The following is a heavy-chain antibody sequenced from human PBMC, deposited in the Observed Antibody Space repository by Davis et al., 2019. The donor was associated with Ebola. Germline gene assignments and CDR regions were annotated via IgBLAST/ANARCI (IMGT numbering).Heavy chain of an antibody. D-gene: IGHD4-17*01. V-gene: IGHV3-33*01. CDR1: GFTFGSYG. J-gene: IGHJ4*02. CDR3: ARVSSHGDPDY. Sequence: GESLKISCAASGFTFGSYGMHWVRQAPGKGLEWVAVIWYDGSNKYYADSVKGRFTISRDNSKNTLYLQMNSLRAEDTAVYYCARVSSHGDPDYWGQGTLVTVSS. CDR2: IWYDGSNK.